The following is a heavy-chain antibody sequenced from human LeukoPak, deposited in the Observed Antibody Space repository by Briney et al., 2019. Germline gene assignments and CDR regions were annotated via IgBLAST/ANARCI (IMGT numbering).Heavy chain of an antibody. Sequence: GGSLQISCKASGDHFTSYWIGWVRQMPGKGLEGMGIIYLGDSDTRYSPSFQGQVTISADKSISTAYLQRSSLQASDTAIYYCARHRGYCTSTSCPNWFDPGGQGTLGTVSS. J-gene: IGHJ5*02. CDR2: IYLGDSDT. CDR3: ARHRGYCTSTSCPNWFDP. V-gene: IGHV5-51*01. CDR1: GDHFTSYW. D-gene: IGHD2-2*01.